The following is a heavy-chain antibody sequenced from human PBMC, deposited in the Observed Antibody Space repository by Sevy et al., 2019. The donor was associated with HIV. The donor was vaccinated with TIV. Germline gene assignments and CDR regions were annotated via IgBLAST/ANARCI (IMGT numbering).Heavy chain of an antibody. CDR2: IWNDMTNK. V-gene: IGHV3-33*01. D-gene: IGHD3-22*01. CDR1: GFTLSNYG. J-gene: IGHJ3*02. CDR3: ASLPNNYYDRGGYSVDDAFDI. Sequence: GGSLRLSCVASGFTLSNYGMHWVRQAPGKGLEWVATIWNDMTNKYYADSAKGRFTISRDNSKNTLYLQMNSLRAEDTAVYYCASLPNNYYDRGGYSVDDAFDIWGQGTMVTVSS.